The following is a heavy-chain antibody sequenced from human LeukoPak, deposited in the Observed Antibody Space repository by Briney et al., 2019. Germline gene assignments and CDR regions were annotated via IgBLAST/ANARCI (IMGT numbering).Heavy chain of an antibody. V-gene: IGHV4-61*02. Sequence: SETLSLTCTVSGGSISSGSYYWSWIRQPAGKGLEWIGRIYTSGSTNYNPSLKSRVTISVDTSKNQFSLKLSSVTAADTAVYYCAREYYDILTGAFDIWGQGTMVTVSS. CDR1: GGSISSGSYY. CDR2: IYTSGST. D-gene: IGHD3-9*01. CDR3: AREYYDILTGAFDI. J-gene: IGHJ3*02.